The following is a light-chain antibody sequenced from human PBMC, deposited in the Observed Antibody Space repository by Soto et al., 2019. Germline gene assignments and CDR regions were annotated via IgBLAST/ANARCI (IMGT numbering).Light chain of an antibody. Sequence: EIVLTQTPGTLSLSPGEGATLSCRASQSVSSNNLAWYHQKPGQPPRILIYGASSRATGIPDRFSGSGSGTDFTLTISRLEPEDFAVYYCQQYDNSITFGQGTRLEIE. V-gene: IGKV3-20*01. CDR3: QQYDNSIT. J-gene: IGKJ5*01. CDR1: QSVSSNN. CDR2: GAS.